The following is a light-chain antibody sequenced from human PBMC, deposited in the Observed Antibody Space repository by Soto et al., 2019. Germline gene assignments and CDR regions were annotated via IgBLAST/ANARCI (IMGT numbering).Light chain of an antibody. CDR1: QSVSSN. Sequence: EIVMTQSPSTLSVSPGERATLSCRASQSVSSNLAWYQQKPGQAPRLLIYGASTRATGIPARFSGSGSATEFTPSISSLQSEDFAVYYCQQYNKWPRWTFGQGTKVDIK. V-gene: IGKV3-15*01. J-gene: IGKJ1*01. CDR2: GAS. CDR3: QQYNKWPRWT.